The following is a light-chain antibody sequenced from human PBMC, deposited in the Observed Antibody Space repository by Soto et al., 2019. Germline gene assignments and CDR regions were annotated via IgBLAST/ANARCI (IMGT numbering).Light chain of an antibody. CDR3: QHYGSSLT. Sequence: EIVLTQSPGTLSLSPGEGATLSCRASQSVSSSYLAWYQQRPGQAPRLFLYGASRRGTGIPDRFSGSGSGTDFPLTISSLQHEDFAVYYCQHYGSSLTFGGGTKGEIK. CDR2: GAS. CDR1: QSVSSSY. V-gene: IGKV3-20*01. J-gene: IGKJ4*01.